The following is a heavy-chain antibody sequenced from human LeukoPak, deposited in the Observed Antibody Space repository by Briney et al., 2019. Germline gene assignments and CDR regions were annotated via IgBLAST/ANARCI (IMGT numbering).Heavy chain of an antibody. CDR2: VYYSGST. CDR1: GGSISSHY. D-gene: IGHD6-19*01. V-gene: IGHV4-59*11. J-gene: IGHJ4*02. CDR3: ARGGSSGWYGIDY. Sequence: SETLSLTCAVSGGSISSHYWSWIRQPPGKGLEWIGCVYYSGSTNYNPSLKSRVTISVDTSKNQFSLDLSSVTAADTAVYYCARGGSSGWYGIDYWGQGTLVTVSS.